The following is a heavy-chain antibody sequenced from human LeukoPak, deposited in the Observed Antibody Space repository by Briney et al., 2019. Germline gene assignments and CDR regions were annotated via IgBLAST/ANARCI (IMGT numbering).Heavy chain of an antibody. D-gene: IGHD4/OR15-4a*01. J-gene: IGHJ4*02. CDR2: IYYSGST. CDR3: ARESGLRDFDY. Sequence: PSETLSLTCTVSGGSISSGDYYWSWIRQPPGKGLEWIGYIYYSGSTNYNPSLKSRVTISVDTSKNQFSLKLSSVTAADTAVYYCARESGLRDFDYWGQGTLVTVSS. CDR1: GGSISSGDYY. V-gene: IGHV4-61*08.